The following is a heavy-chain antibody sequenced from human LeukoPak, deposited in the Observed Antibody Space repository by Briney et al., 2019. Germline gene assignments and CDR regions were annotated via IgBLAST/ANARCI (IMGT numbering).Heavy chain of an antibody. J-gene: IGHJ4*02. CDR2: IIPIFGTA. D-gene: IGHD3-22*01. V-gene: IGHV1-69*05. CDR3: ARGSVYYDSSGPRGDY. CDR1: GGTFSSYA. Sequence: SVKVSCKASGGTFSSYAISWVRQAPGQGLEWMGGIIPIFGTANYAQKFQGRVTMTRNTSISTAYMELSSLRSVDTAVYYCARGSVYYDSSGPRGDYWGQGTLVTVSS.